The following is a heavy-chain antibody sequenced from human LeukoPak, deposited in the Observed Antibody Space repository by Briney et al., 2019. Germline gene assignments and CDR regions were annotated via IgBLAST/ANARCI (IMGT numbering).Heavy chain of an antibody. J-gene: IGHJ3*02. CDR3: ARDGDILTGYYRYGPSDAFDI. V-gene: IGHV3-33*01. CDR2: IWYDGSNK. CDR1: GFTFSSYG. D-gene: IGHD3-9*01. Sequence: GGSLRLSCAASGFTFSSYGMHWVRQAPGKGLEWVAVIWYDGSNKYYADSVKGRFTISRDNAKNTLYLQMNSLRAEDTAVYYCARDGDILTGYYRYGPSDAFDIWGQGTMVTVSS.